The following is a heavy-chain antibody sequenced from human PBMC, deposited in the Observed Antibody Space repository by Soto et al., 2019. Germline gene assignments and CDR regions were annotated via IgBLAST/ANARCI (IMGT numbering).Heavy chain of an antibody. V-gene: IGHV3-21*01. CDR2: ISSSSSYI. CDR3: AREGSRHGMDV. Sequence: EVQLVESGGGLVQPGRSLRLSCAASGFTFDDYAMHWVRQAPGKGLEWVSSISSSSSYIYYADSVKGRFTISRDNAKNSLYLQMNSLRAEDTAVYYCAREGSRHGMDVWGQGTTVTVSS. CDR1: GFTFDDYA. D-gene: IGHD2-15*01. J-gene: IGHJ6*02.